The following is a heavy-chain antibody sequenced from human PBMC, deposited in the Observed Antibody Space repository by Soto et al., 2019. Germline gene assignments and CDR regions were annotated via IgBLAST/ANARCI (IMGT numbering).Heavy chain of an antibody. CDR3: ARAVSVGAIVDYYYGMDV. CDR1: GGTFSSYA. D-gene: IGHD1-26*01. V-gene: IGHV1-69*06. Sequence: SVKVSCTASGGTFSSYAISWVRQAPGQGLEWMGGIIPIFGTANYAQKFQGRVTITADKSTSTAYMELSSLRSEDTAVYYCARAVSVGAIVDYYYGMDVWGQGTTVTVSS. J-gene: IGHJ6*02. CDR2: IIPIFGTA.